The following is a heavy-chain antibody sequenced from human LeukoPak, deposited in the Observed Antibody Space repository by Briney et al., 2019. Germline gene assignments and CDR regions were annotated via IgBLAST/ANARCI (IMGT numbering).Heavy chain of an antibody. Sequence: ASVKVSCKASGYTFTSYDINWVRQATGQGLDWMGCMNPNSGNTGYAQKFQGRVTMTRNTSISTAYMEMSSLRSEDTAVYYCARGTIVVVPAAIQVRFFFDYWGQGTLVTVSS. CDR3: ARGTIVVVPAAIQVRFFFDY. CDR2: MNPNSGNT. D-gene: IGHD2-2*02. CDR1: GYTFTSYD. J-gene: IGHJ4*02. V-gene: IGHV1-8*01.